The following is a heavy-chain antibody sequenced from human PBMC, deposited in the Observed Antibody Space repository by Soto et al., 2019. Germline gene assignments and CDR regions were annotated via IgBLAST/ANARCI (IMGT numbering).Heavy chain of an antibody. CDR1: GFTFSDHY. CDR2: IRNRPNSYTT. CDR3: VRDSGRGFYFDY. Sequence: PGGSLRHSCAASGFTFSDHYRDWVRQAPGKGLEWVGRIRNRPNSYTTQYAASVKGRFAVLRDDSENLVYLQMNDLKTEDTSVYYCVRDSGRGFYFDYWGQGAQVTVSS. J-gene: IGHJ4*02. V-gene: IGHV3-72*01. D-gene: IGHD3-10*01.